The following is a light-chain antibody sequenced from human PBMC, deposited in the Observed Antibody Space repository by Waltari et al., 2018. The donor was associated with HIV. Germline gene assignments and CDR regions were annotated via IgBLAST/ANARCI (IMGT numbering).Light chain of an antibody. J-gene: IGKJ1*01. CDR3: QQSYSTPRT. CDR2: ATS. V-gene: IGKV1-39*01. CDR1: QNITSY. Sequence: DIQMTQSPSSLSASVGDRDTITCRASQNITSYLKWYQQKPGKAPKILIYATSTLQSGVPSRFRARGSGIDFNRTISSLQHEDFATYYGQQSYSTPRTFGQGNKVESK.